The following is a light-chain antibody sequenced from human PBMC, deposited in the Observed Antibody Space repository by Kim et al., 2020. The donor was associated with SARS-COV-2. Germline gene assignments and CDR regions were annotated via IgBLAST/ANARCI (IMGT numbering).Light chain of an antibody. CDR1: SGDIGGYDF. V-gene: IGLV2-14*03. CDR2: GVT. J-gene: IGLJ2*01. CDR3: SSYTSSTTLV. Sequence: GQSFTISCTGSSGDIGGYDFVSWYQQFPGKAPKLMIYGVTNRPSGVSSRFSGSKSGNTASLIISGLQAEDEADYYCSSYTSSTTLVFGGGTKVTVL.